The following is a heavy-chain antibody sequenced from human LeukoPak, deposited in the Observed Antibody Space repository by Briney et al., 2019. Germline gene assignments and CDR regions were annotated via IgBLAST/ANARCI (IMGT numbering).Heavy chain of an antibody. J-gene: IGHJ4*02. V-gene: IGHV3-30*04. CDR1: GFTFSSYA. D-gene: IGHD3-10*01. Sequence: GGSLRLSCAASGFTFSSYAMHWVRQAPGKGLEWVAVISYDGSNKYYADSVKGRFTISRDNSKNTLYLQMNSLRAEDTAVYFSTAGELSPSDYWGQGTLVTVSS. CDR2: ISYDGSNK. CDR3: TAGELSPSDY.